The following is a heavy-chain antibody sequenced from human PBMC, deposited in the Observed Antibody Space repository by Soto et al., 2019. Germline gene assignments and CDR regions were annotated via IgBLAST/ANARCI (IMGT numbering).Heavy chain of an antibody. D-gene: IGHD2-21*01. Sequence: QITLKESGPTLVKPTQTLTLTCTFSGFSLSTGGVGVGWIRQPPGMALEWLAVIYWDDDKRYTPSLTNRLTISNDTSKNQVVLTMTNMDPVDTATYYCAHTPFFGDKLDYWGQGTLVTVSS. V-gene: IGHV2-5*02. J-gene: IGHJ4*02. CDR3: AHTPFFGDKLDY. CDR1: GFSLSTGGVG. CDR2: IYWDDDK.